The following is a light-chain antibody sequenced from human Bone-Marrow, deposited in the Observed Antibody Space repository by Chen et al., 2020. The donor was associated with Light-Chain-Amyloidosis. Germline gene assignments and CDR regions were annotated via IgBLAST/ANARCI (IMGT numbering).Light chain of an antibody. CDR3: MQALQTPIT. CDR1: QSLLHSNGYNY. CDR2: LGS. V-gene: IGKV2-28*01. J-gene: IGKJ5*01. Sequence: DIVMTQSPLSLPVTPGEPASISCRSSQSLLHSNGYNYLDWYLQKPGQSPQVLIYLGSNRASGVPDRFSGSGSGPEFTLKISSVEAEDVGVYYCMQALQTPITFGQGTRLEIK.